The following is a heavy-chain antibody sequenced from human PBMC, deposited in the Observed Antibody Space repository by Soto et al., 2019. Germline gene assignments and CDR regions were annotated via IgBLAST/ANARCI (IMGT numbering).Heavy chain of an antibody. CDR2: IYYSGST. D-gene: IGHD6-13*01. Sequence: QLQLQESGPGLVKPSDTLSLTCTVSGGSISTNSYYWGWIRQPPGKGLEWIGSIYYSGSTFYNPSLKSRVTISVDTSKNQFSLKLSSVTAADTAVCLCARRGSGSWYFDYWGQGTLVTVSS. CDR1: GGSISTNSYY. J-gene: IGHJ4*02. CDR3: ARRGSGSWYFDY. V-gene: IGHV4-39*01.